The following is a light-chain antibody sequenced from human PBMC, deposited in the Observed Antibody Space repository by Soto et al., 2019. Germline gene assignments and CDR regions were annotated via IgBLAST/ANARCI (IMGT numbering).Light chain of an antibody. CDR3: QQYNRYPYT. CDR2: GAS. Sequence: EIVLTQSPGTLSLSPGERATLSCRASQSVSSSYLAWYQQKPGQAPRLLIYGASSRATGIPDRFSGSGSGTEFTLTISSLQPDDFARYYCQQYNRYPYTFGQGTKLEIK. J-gene: IGKJ2*01. CDR1: QSVSSSY. V-gene: IGKV3-20*01.